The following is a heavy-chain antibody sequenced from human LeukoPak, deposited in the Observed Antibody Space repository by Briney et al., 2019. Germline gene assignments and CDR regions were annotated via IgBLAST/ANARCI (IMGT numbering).Heavy chain of an antibody. Sequence: ASVKVSCKASGYRFTSNYIHWVRQAPGEGLEWMGIINPTAGTTTYAGKFQDRVTMTRDTSTSTVYMELSSLRSEDTAVYYCARPPRGYSATFDFWGQGTVVTVSS. D-gene: IGHD1-26*01. V-gene: IGHV1-46*01. J-gene: IGHJ3*01. CDR2: INPTAGTT. CDR3: ARPPRGYSATFDF. CDR1: GYRFTSNY.